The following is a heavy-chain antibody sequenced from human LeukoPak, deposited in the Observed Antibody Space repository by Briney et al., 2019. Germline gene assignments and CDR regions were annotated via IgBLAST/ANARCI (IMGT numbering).Heavy chain of an antibody. J-gene: IGHJ5*02. Sequence: ASVKVSCKASGYTFTSYDINWVRQAPGQGLEWMGIINPSGGSTSYAQKFQGRVTMTRDTSTSTVYMELSSLRSEDTAVYYCARDREASWFDPWGQGTLVTVSS. CDR1: GYTFTSYD. D-gene: IGHD5-12*01. CDR3: ARDREASWFDP. V-gene: IGHV1-46*01. CDR2: INPSGGST.